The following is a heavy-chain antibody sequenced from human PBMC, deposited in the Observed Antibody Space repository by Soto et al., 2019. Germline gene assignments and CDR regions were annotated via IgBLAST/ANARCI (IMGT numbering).Heavy chain of an antibody. Sequence: PAWSLRLSCASAECRFSGYARYWFSQPPGKGLEWVAVISHDGINKHYADSVKGRVTVSRDNSNHSLDLQLNSLRGEDTAMYYCARDMYSSDYFVKWFEPWGQGTLVTVS. V-gene: IGHV3-30-3*01. CDR3: ARDMYSSDYFVKWFEP. J-gene: IGHJ5*02. D-gene: IGHD6-19*01. CDR2: ISHDGINK. CDR1: ECRFSGYA.